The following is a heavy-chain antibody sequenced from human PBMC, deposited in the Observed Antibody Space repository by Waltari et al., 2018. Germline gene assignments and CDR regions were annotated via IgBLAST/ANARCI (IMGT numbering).Heavy chain of an antibody. CDR3: ARRKDDYRVWLAYYFDY. CDR1: GFTFSSYW. D-gene: IGHD4-4*01. V-gene: IGHV3-7*01. J-gene: IGHJ4*02. CDR2: IKQDGSEK. Sequence: EVQLVESGGGLVQPGGSLRLSCAASGFTFSSYWMSWVRQALGKGLEWVANIKQDGSEKYYVDSVKGRFTISRDNAKNSLYLQMNSLRAEDTAVYYCARRKDDYRVWLAYYFDYWGQGTLVTVSS.